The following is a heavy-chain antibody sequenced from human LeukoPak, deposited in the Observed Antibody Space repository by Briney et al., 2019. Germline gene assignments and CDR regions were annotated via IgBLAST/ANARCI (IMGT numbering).Heavy chain of an antibody. CDR1: GFTFSTYA. CDR2: ISGSGSNT. Sequence: GGSLRLSCAASGFTFSTYAMNWVRQAPGKGLEWVSVISGSGSNTYYADSVKGRFTISRDNSKNTLYLQMNSLRAEDTAVYYCARVGQDDAFDIWGQGTMVTVSS. J-gene: IGHJ3*02. CDR3: ARVGQDDAFDI. V-gene: IGHV3-23*01.